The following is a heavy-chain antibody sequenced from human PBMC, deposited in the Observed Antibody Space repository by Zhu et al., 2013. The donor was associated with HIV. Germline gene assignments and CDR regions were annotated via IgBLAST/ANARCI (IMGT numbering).Heavy chain of an antibody. CDR3: ARSSGMSFDL. V-gene: IGHV3-30*03. CDR2: ISYDGNNK. Sequence: VQLVESGGGVVQPGRSLRLSCAASGFTFSTYGMHWVRLAPGKGLEWVAVISYDGNNKYYADSVKGRFTISRDNSKNTLYLQMNSLSAEDTAVYYCARSSGMSFDLWGQGTPVTVSS. CDR1: GFTFSTYG. J-gene: IGHJ4*02. D-gene: IGHD1-26*01.